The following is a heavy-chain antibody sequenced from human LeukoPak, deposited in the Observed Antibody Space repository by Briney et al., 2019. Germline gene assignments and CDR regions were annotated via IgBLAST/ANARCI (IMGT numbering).Heavy chain of an antibody. J-gene: IGHJ6*02. D-gene: IGHD1-7*01. CDR1: GFTVSSNY. CDR2: IYSGGST. CDR3: ARDDRQTNYYYYYGMDV. Sequence: GGSLRLSCAASGFTVSSNYMSWVRQAPGKGLEWVSVIYSGGSTYYADSVKGRFTIPRDNSKNTLYLQMNSLRAEDTAVYYCARDDRQTNYYYYYGMDVWGQGTTVTVSS. V-gene: IGHV3-66*01.